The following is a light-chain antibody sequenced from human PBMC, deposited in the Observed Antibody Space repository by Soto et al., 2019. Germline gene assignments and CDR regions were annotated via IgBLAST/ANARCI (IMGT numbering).Light chain of an antibody. Sequence: QSALTQPRSGSGSPGQSVAISCTGTSSDVGGYNYVSWYQQHPGKAPKLMIYDVSKRPSGVPDRFSGSKSGNTASLTISGLQAEDEADYYCCSYAGSPYVFGTGTKATVL. CDR1: SSDVGGYNY. V-gene: IGLV2-11*01. CDR2: DVS. CDR3: CSYAGSPYV. J-gene: IGLJ1*01.